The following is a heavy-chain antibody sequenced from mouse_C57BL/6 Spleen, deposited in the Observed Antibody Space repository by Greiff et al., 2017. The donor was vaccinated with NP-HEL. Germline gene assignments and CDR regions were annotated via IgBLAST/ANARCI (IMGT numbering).Heavy chain of an antibody. J-gene: IGHJ3*01. CDR3: ARNGYGSSFWFAY. V-gene: IGHV2-2*01. Sequence: VQVVESGPGLVQPSQSLSITCTVSGFSLTSYGVHWVRQSPGKGLEWLGVIWSGGSTDYNAAFISRLSISKDNSKSQVFFKMNSLQADDTAIYYCARNGYGSSFWFAYWGQGTLVTVSA. CDR1: GFSLTSYG. D-gene: IGHD1-1*01. CDR2: IWSGGST.